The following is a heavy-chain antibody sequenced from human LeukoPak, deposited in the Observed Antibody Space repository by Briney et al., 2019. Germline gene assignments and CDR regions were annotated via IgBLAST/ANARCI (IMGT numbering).Heavy chain of an antibody. V-gene: IGHV3-23*01. J-gene: IGHJ4*02. CDR2: ITGSGGST. D-gene: IGHD3-3*01. Sequence: GGSLRLSCAASGFTFSSYAMSWVRQAPGKGLEWVSAITGSGGSTYYADSVKGRFTISRDNSKNTLYLQMNSLRAEDTAVCYCAKRRGFSNPPDYWGQGTLVTVSS. CDR3: AKRRGFSNPPDY. CDR1: GFTFSSYA.